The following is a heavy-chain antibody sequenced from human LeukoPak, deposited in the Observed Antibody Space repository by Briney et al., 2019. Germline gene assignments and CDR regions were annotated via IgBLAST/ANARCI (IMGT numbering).Heavy chain of an antibody. Sequence: SQTPSLTCTVSGGSISSGSYYWSWIRQPAGKGLEWIGRIYTSGSTNYNPSLKSRVTISVDTSKNQFSLKLSSVTAADTAVYYCARSVGQLELGYYYYMDVWGKGTTVTVSS. V-gene: IGHV4-61*02. CDR1: GGSISSGSYY. J-gene: IGHJ6*03. CDR3: ARSVGQLELGYYYYMDV. CDR2: IYTSGST. D-gene: IGHD1-7*01.